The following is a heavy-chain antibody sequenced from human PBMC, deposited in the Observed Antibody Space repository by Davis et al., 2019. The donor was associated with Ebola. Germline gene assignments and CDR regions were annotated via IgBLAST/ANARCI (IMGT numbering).Heavy chain of an antibody. V-gene: IGHV3-73*01. CDR1: GFTFTSAW. CDR2: IRNKANSYAT. D-gene: IGHD4-23*01. J-gene: IGHJ3*02. CDR3: ILVTPTSDAFDI. Sequence: GESLKISCEVSGFTFTSAWMSWVRQASGEGLEWVGRIRNKANSYATAYGASVRGRVTISRDDSKNTDYLQMNSLKTEDTAMYYCILVTPTSDAFDIWGQGTMVTVSS.